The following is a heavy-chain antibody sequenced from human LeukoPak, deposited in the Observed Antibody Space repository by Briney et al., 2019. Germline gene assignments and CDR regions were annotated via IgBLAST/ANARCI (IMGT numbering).Heavy chain of an antibody. J-gene: IGHJ6*03. D-gene: IGHD6-13*01. V-gene: IGHV4-39*07. CDR1: GGSISSSSYY. Sequence: PSETLSLTCTVSGGSISSSSYYWGWIRQPPGKGLEWIGSIYYSGSTYYNPSLKSRVTISVDTSKNQFSLKLSSVTAADTAVYYCARVAGSSWLYYYYYYMDVWGKGTTVTVSS. CDR3: ARVAGSSWLYYYYYYMDV. CDR2: IYYSGST.